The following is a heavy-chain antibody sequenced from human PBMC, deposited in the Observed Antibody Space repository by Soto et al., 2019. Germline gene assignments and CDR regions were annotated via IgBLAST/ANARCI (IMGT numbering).Heavy chain of an antibody. CDR2: IIPIFGTA. V-gene: IGHV1-69*13. Sequence: ASVKVSCKASGGTFSSYAISWVRQAPGQGLEWMGGIIPIFGTANYAQKFQGRVTITADESTSTAYMELSSLRSEDTAVYYCARDDTAMVSDYGMDVWGQGTTVTVSS. J-gene: IGHJ6*02. CDR3: ARDDTAMVSDYGMDV. D-gene: IGHD5-18*01. CDR1: GGTFSSYA.